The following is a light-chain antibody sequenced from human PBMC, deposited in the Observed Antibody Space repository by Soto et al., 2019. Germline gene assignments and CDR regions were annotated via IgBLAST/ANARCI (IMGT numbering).Light chain of an antibody. V-gene: IGKV3-20*01. CDR3: QQYGSSPLVP. Sequence: EIVLTQSPGTLSLSPGERATLSCRASQSVSSSYLAWYQQKPGQAPRLLIYGASSRAAGIPDRFSGSGSGTDFTLTISRLEPEEFAVYYCQQYGSSPLVPFGPGTKVDIK. J-gene: IGKJ3*01. CDR1: QSVSSSY. CDR2: GAS.